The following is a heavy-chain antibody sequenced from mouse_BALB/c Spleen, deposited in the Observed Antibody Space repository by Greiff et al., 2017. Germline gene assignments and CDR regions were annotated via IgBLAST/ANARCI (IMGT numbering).Heavy chain of an antibody. CDR3: ARGAYYRYPFAY. D-gene: IGHD2-14*01. V-gene: IGHV5-6-5*01. CDR2: ISSGGST. Sequence: EVHLVESGGGLVKPGGSLKLSCAASGFTFSSYAMSWVRQTPEKRLEWVASISSGGSTYYPDSVKGRFTISRDNARNILYLQMSSLRSEDTAMYYCARGAYYRYPFAYWGQGTLVTVSA. J-gene: IGHJ3*01. CDR1: GFTFSSYA.